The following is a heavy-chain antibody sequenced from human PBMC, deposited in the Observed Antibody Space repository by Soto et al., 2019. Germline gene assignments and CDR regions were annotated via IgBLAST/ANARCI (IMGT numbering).Heavy chain of an antibody. CDR2: IYYSGST. CDR1: GGSISSSSYY. D-gene: IGHD1-26*01. Sequence: QLQLQESGPGLVKPSETLSLTCTVSGGSISSSSYYWGWIRQPPGKGLEWIGSIYYSGSTYYNPSLKSRVTISVYTSKNQFSLKLSSVTAADTAVYYCARQYRWEPVYYYFDYWGQGTLVTVSS. J-gene: IGHJ4*02. V-gene: IGHV4-39*01. CDR3: ARQYRWEPVYYYFDY.